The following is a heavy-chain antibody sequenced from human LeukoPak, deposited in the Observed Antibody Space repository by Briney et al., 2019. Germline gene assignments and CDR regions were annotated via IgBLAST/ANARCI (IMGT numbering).Heavy chain of an antibody. V-gene: IGHV1-46*01. Sequence: ASVKVSCKASGYTFTSYYMYWVRQAPGQGLEWMGIINPSGGSTSYAQKFQGRVTMTRDTSTSTVYMELSSLRSEDTAVYYCARVCRLAVAGTPLGYWGQGTLVTVSS. CDR3: ARVCRLAVAGTPLGY. D-gene: IGHD6-19*01. CDR1: GYTFTSYY. J-gene: IGHJ4*02. CDR2: INPSGGST.